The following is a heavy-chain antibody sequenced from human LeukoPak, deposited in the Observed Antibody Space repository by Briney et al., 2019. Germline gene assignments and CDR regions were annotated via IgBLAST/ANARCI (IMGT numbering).Heavy chain of an antibody. V-gene: IGHV1-46*01. CDR1: RYTFTSYY. CDR3: ASLTRPLRYFDWLTTSWGY. CDR2: INPSGGST. D-gene: IGHD3-9*01. Sequence: ASVKVSCKASRYTFTSYYMHWVRQAPGQGLEWMGIINPSGGSTSYAQKFQGRVTMTRDTSTSTVYMELSSLRSEDTAVYYCASLTRPLRYFDWLTTSWGYWGQGTLVTVSS. J-gene: IGHJ4*02.